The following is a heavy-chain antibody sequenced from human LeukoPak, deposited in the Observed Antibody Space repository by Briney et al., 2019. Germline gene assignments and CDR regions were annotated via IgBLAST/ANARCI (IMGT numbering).Heavy chain of an antibody. CDR3: AKEGHDILTGYYWGYDY. J-gene: IGHJ4*02. V-gene: IGHV3-23*01. CDR2: SSGSGGST. Sequence: GGSLRLSCAASGFTSSSYAMSWVRQAPGKGLEWVSASSGSGGSTYYADSVKGRFTISRDNSKNTLYLQMNSLRAEDTAVYYCAKEGHDILTGYYWGYDYWGQGTLVTVSS. CDR1: GFTSSSYA. D-gene: IGHD3-9*01.